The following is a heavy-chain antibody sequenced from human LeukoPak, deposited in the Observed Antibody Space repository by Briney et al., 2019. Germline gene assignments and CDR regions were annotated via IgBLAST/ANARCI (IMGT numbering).Heavy chain of an antibody. V-gene: IGHV5-51*01. J-gene: IGHJ5*02. CDR1: GYSFTSYW. D-gene: IGHD2-2*01. Sequence: GESLKISCKGSGYSFTSYWIGWVRPMPGKGLEWMGIIYPGDSDTRYSPSFQGQVTISADKSISTAYLQWSSLKASDTAMYYCARQAVPAAIWFDPWGQGTLVTVSS. CDR2: IYPGDSDT. CDR3: ARQAVPAAIWFDP.